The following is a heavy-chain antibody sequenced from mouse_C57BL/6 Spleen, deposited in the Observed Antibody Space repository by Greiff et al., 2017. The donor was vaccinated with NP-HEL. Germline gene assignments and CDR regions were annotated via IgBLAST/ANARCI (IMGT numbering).Heavy chain of an antibody. V-gene: IGHV1-81*01. CDR2: IYPRSGNT. D-gene: IGHD2-1*01. Sequence: QVQLQQSGAELARPGASVKLSCKASGYTFTSYGISWVKQRTGQGLEWIGEIYPRSGNTYYNEKFKGKATLTADKSSSTAYMELRSLTSDDSAVYFCARSGELLYAMDYWGQGTSVTVSS. CDR3: ARSGELLYAMDY. CDR1: GYTFTSYG. J-gene: IGHJ4*01.